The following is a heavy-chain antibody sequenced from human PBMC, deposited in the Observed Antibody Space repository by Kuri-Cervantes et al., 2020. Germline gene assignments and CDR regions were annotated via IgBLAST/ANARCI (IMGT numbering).Heavy chain of an antibody. J-gene: IGHJ4*02. V-gene: IGHV3-23*01. CDR2: ISGSGGST. Sequence: GESLKISCAASGFTFSSYGMHWVRQAPGKGLEWVSAISGSGGSTYYADSVKGRFTISRDNSKNTLYLQMNSLRAEDTAVYYCAKDPSESGYYDWGDYWGQGTLVTVSS. CDR1: GFTFSSYG. D-gene: IGHD3-22*01. CDR3: AKDPSESGYYDWGDY.